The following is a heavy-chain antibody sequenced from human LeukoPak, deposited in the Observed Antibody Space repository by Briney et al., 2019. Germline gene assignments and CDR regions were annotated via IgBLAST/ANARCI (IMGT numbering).Heavy chain of an antibody. Sequence: SETLSLTRAVYGGSFSDYYWTWIRQPPGKGLEWVGEINHSGSPNNNPSLRSRVSISFDTSKNQFSLKLTSVTAADTAVYYCGSRRTAMVGVIKGPIDYWGQGTLVTVSS. CDR2: INHSGSP. V-gene: IGHV4-34*01. D-gene: IGHD5-18*01. CDR1: GGSFSDYY. CDR3: GSRRTAMVGVIKGPIDY. J-gene: IGHJ4*02.